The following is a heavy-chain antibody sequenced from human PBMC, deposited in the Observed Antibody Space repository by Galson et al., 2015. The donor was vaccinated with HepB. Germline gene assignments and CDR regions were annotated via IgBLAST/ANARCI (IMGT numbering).Heavy chain of an antibody. CDR2: ISAYNGNT. J-gene: IGHJ4*02. CDR3: ARDPGIDGADY. D-gene: IGHD3-10*01. CDR1: GYTFTNFG. Sequence: SVKVSCKASGYTFTNFGVTWVRQAPGQGLEWMGWISAYNGNTNYAQKLQGRVTMTTDTSTSTAYMELRSLRSDDTAVYYCARDPGIDGADYWGQGTLVTVSS. V-gene: IGHV1-18*01.